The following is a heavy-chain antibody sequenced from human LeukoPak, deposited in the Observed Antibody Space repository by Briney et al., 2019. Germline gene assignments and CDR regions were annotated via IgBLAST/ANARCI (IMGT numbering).Heavy chain of an antibody. CDR3: AREQLGYSYGPHFLMDV. Sequence: ASVKVSCKASGYTFTSYGISWVRQAPGQGLEWMGWISAYNGNTNYAQKLQGRVTMTTDTSTSTAYMELRSLRSDDTAVYYCAREQLGYSYGPHFLMDVWGQGTTVTVSS. D-gene: IGHD5-18*01. J-gene: IGHJ6*02. V-gene: IGHV1-18*01. CDR2: ISAYNGNT. CDR1: GYTFTSYG.